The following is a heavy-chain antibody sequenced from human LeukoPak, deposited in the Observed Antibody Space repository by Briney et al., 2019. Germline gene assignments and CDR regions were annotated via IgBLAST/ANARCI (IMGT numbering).Heavy chain of an antibody. CDR1: GFTFSDYY. Sequence: PGGSLRLSCAASGFTFSDYYMSWIRQAPGKGLEWVSYISSSGSTIYYADSVKGRFTISRDNAKSSLYLQMNSLRAEDTAVYYCARDRHYYGSGSYRQRFDYWGQGTLVTVSS. V-gene: IGHV3-11*01. D-gene: IGHD3-10*01. CDR3: ARDRHYYGSGSYRQRFDY. CDR2: ISSSGSTI. J-gene: IGHJ4*02.